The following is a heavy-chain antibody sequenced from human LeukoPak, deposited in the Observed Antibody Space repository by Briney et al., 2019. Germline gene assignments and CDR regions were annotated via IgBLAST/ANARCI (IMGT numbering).Heavy chain of an antibody. Sequence: PSETLSLTCTVSGGSISSGDHHWSWLRQPPGKGPEWIAYIYYSGTTYYNPPLKSRLTISLDTSKNQFSLKLSSVTAADTAVYYCARRYGSGANTDWFDPWGQGTLVTVSS. V-gene: IGHV4-30-4*08. CDR2: IYYSGTT. CDR1: GGSISSGDHH. CDR3: ARRYGSGANTDWFDP. J-gene: IGHJ5*02. D-gene: IGHD3-10*01.